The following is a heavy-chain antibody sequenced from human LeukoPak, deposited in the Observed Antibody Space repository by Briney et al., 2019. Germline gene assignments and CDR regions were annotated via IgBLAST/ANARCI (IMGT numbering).Heavy chain of an antibody. J-gene: IGHJ4*02. V-gene: IGHV3-74*01. Sequence: PGGSLRLSCAASGFTFSSYWMHWVRHVPGKGLVWVSRINSDGSSTTYADSVKGRFTISRDNAKNTLYLQMNSLRAEDTAVYYCATVTYCSGGSCYGDFDYWGQGTLVTVSS. CDR1: GFTFSSYW. D-gene: IGHD2-15*01. CDR2: INSDGSST. CDR3: ATVTYCSGGSCYGDFDY.